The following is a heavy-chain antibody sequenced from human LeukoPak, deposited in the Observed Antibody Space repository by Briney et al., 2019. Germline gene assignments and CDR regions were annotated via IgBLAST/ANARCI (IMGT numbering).Heavy chain of an antibody. Sequence: PSETLSLTCTVSGASINTYYWSWIRQPPGKGLEWIGYIYYSGTTSYNPSLKTRVTISIDTSKNQFSLKLSSVTAADTAVYYCARVLRPMASQYYFDYWGQGTLVTVSS. D-gene: IGHD3-10*01. CDR3: ARVLRPMASQYYFDY. J-gene: IGHJ4*02. CDR1: GASINTYY. CDR2: IYYSGTT. V-gene: IGHV4-59*01.